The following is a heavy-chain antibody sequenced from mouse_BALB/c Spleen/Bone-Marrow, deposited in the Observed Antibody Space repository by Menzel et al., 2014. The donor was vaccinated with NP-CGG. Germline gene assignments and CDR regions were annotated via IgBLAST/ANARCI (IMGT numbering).Heavy chain of an antibody. Sequence: EAQLVESGGGLVQPGGSRKLSCAASGFTFSSFGMHWVRQALEKGLEWVAYISSGISTIYYADSVKGRSTISGDNTRNALFLQMTSLRSEDAAMYFCARSYYGSSYYFDYWGPGTTLTVSS. V-gene: IGHV5-17*02. CDR1: GFTFSSFG. CDR3: ARSYYGSSYYFDY. D-gene: IGHD1-1*01. CDR2: ISSGISTI. J-gene: IGHJ2*01.